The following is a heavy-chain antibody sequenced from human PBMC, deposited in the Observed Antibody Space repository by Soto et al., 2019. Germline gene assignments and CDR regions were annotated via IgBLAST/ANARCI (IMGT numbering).Heavy chain of an antibody. Sequence: SETLFLTCSVSGGTINSGDYFWSWIRQPPGKGLEWIGYIYYSGSTYYNPSLKSRVTISVDTSKNQFSLKLSSVTAADTAVYYCARDYLGSTSQYYYYGMDVWGQGTTVTVSS. J-gene: IGHJ6*02. CDR3: ARDYLGSTSQYYYYGMDV. CDR1: GGTINSGDYF. D-gene: IGHD2-2*01. V-gene: IGHV4-30-4*01. CDR2: IYYSGST.